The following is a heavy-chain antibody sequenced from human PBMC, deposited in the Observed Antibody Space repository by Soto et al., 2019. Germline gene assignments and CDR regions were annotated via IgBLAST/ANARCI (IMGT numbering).Heavy chain of an antibody. Sequence: EVQLVESGGVVVQPGGSLRLSCAASGFTFVNYYMHWVRQAPGKGLEWISLINWNGDTTYYADSVKGRFTISRDNSKSSLYLQMNSLTTEDTALYYCAKDATGSLDYWGQGTLVTVSS. CDR1: GFTFVNYY. CDR2: INWNGDTT. D-gene: IGHD2-15*01. V-gene: IGHV3-43*01. CDR3: AKDATGSLDY. J-gene: IGHJ4*02.